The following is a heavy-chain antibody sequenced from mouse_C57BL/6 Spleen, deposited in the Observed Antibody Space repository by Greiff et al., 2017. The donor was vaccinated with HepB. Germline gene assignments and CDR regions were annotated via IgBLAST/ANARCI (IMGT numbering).Heavy chain of an antibody. CDR1: GYTFTDYY. V-gene: IGHV1-26*01. CDR3: ARRRAWFAY. Sequence: EVQLQQSGPELVKPGASVKISCKASGYTFTDYYMNWVKQSHGKSLEWIGDINPNNGGTSYNQKFKGKATLTVDKSSSTAYMELRSLTSEDSAVYYCARRRAWFAYWGQGTLVTVSA. J-gene: IGHJ3*01. CDR2: INPNNGGT.